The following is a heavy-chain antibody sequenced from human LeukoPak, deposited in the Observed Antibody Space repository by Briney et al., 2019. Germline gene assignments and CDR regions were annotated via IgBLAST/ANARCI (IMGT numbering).Heavy chain of an antibody. V-gene: IGHV3-21*06. Sequence: GRSLRLSCTASGFTFSDCDMNWFRQAPGKGLEWVASISYRSSHIYYADSAKGRFTISRDNAKNSLYLQMNNVRAEDTAVYYCGRAFWGQGTLVTVSS. CDR1: GFTFSDCD. CDR2: ISYRSSHI. J-gene: IGHJ4*02. CDR3: GRAF.